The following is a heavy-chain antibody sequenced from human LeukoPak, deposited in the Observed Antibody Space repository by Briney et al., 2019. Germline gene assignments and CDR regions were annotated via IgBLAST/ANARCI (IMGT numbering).Heavy chain of an antibody. J-gene: IGHJ3*02. CDR1: GFTFDDYG. V-gene: IGHV3-9*01. CDR3: AKDPTLTYGSAFDI. CDR2: INWNSGSI. D-gene: IGHD3-10*01. Sequence: GGSLRLSCAASGFTFDDYGMHWVRQAPGKGLEWVSGINWNSGSIAYADSVKGRFTISRDNAKNSLYLQMNSLRAEDTAFYYCAKDPTLTYGSAFDIWGQGTLVTVSS.